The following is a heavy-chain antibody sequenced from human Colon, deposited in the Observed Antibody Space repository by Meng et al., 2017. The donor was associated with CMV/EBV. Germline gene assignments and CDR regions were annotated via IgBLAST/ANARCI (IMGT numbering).Heavy chain of an antibody. J-gene: IGHJ4*02. CDR2: KNPNSGYT. D-gene: IGHD6-6*01. CDR1: GYIFSSYD. Sequence: FKASGYIFSSYDINWLRQAPGQGLEWMGWKNPNSGYTDHAEKFQGRVSMSRNTAISTAYMELSSLKSQDTAVYFCTRGTAARRFDYWGQGTLVTVSS. CDR3: TRGTAARRFDY. V-gene: IGHV1-8*01.